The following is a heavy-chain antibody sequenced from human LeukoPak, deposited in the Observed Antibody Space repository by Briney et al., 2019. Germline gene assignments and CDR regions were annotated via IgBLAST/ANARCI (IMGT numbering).Heavy chain of an antibody. J-gene: IGHJ4*02. Sequence: SETLSLTCAVSGGSISSSKWWSCVRQPPGKRLWGGGEIYHSGSTNYNPSLKSRVTISADKSKNQFSLKLSSVTAADTAVYYCARVGGYSYGSYYFDFWGQGTLVTVSS. D-gene: IGHD5-18*01. V-gene: IGHV4-4*02. CDR1: GGSISSSKW. CDR3: ARVGGYSYGSYYFDF. CDR2: IYHSGST.